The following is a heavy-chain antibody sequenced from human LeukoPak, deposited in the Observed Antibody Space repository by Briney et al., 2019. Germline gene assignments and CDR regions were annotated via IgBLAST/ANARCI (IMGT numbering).Heavy chain of an antibody. J-gene: IGHJ5*02. CDR1: GGSIGSYY. CDR2: MYHSGSA. D-gene: IGHD6-13*01. V-gene: IGHV4-59*08. CDR3: ARGSSTWPS. Sequence: PSETLSLTCTVSGGSIGSYYWSWIRQPPGEGLEWIGYMYHSGSANYNPSLKGRVTISVDTSKNQFSLKLSSVTAADTAVYYCARGSSTWPSWGQGTLVTVSS.